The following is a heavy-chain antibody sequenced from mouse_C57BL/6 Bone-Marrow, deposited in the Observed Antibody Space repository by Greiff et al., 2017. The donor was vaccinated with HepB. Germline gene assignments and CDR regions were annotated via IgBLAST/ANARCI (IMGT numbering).Heavy chain of an antibody. D-gene: IGHD1-1*01. CDR3: ARYPLYYYGSSYGYFDV. CDR1: GYSITSDY. CDR2: ISYSGST. V-gene: IGHV3-8*01. J-gene: IGHJ1*03. Sequence: EVKLQESGPGLAKPSQTLSLTCSVTGYSITSDYWNWIRKFPGNKLEYMGYISYSGSTYYNPSLKSRISITRDTSKNQYYLQLNSVTTEDTATYYCARYPLYYYGSSYGYFDVWGTGTTVTVSS.